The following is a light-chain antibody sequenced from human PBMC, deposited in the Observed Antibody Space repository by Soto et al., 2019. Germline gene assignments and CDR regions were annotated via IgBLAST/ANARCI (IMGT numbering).Light chain of an antibody. J-gene: IGKJ1*01. CDR1: QTISSW. CDR2: AAS. Sequence: DIQITHSPSTLSASVGARVTITCRASQTISSWLAWYQQKPGKAPKLLIYAASTLQSGVPSRFSGSGSGTEFALAISSLQPEDFATYYCQQLITYPQTFGQGAKADIK. V-gene: IGKV1-9*01. CDR3: QQLITYPQT.